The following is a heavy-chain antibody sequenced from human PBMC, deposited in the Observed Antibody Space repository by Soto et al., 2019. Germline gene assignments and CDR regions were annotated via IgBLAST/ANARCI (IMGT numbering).Heavy chain of an antibody. J-gene: IGHJ5*02. CDR1: GGSISNYY. Sequence: PSETLSLTCTVSGGSISNYYWSWIRQPPGKTLEWIGYFHYSGATTYNPSLKSRASISVDTSKNQFSLNLNSVTAADTAMYYCASHGRDDSPALYSWFDLWGQGTLVTVS. V-gene: IGHV4-59*01. CDR2: FHYSGAT. CDR3: ASHGRDDSPALYSWFDL. D-gene: IGHD3-9*01.